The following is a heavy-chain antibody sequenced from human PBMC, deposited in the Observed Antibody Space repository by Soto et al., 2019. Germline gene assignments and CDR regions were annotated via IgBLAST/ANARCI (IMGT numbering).Heavy chain of an antibody. CDR1: GYTFTSYA. CDR2: INAGNGNT. V-gene: IGHV1-3*05. Sequence: QVQLVQSGAEEKKPGASVKVSCKASGYTFTSYAMHWVRQAPGQRLEWMGWINAGNGNTKHSQKFQGRVTITRDTSASTAYMELSSLRSEDTAVYYCARAPGGPGIAEYWGQGTLVTVSS. CDR3: ARAPGGPGIAEY. D-gene: IGHD6-13*01. J-gene: IGHJ4*02.